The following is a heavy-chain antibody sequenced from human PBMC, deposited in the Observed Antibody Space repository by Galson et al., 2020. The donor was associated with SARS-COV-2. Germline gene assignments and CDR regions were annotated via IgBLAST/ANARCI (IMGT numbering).Heavy chain of an antibody. V-gene: IGHV3-74*01. D-gene: IGHD3-9*01. CDR2: INSDGSST. CDR1: GFTFSSYW. Sequence: ALHGESLKISCAASGFTFSSYWMHWVRQAPGKGLVWVSRINSDGSSTSYADSVKGRFTISRDNAKNTLYLQMNSVRAEDTAVYYCARSPYYYDILTGYYPSYGMDVWGQGTTVTVSS. J-gene: IGHJ6*02. CDR3: ARSPYYYDILTGYYPSYGMDV.